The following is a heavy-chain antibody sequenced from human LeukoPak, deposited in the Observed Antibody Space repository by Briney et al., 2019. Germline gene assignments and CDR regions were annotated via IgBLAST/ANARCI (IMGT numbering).Heavy chain of an antibody. D-gene: IGHD1-14*01. CDR1: GFTFSSYA. J-gene: IGHJ3*02. CDR3: ARKSPATAGDGAFDI. V-gene: IGHV3-30*01. Sequence: GGSLRLSCAASGFTFSSYAMHWVRQAPGKGLEWVAVISYDGSNKYYADSVKGRFTISRDNSKNTLYLQMNSLRAEDTAVYYCARKSPATAGDGAFDIWRQGTMVTVSS. CDR2: ISYDGSNK.